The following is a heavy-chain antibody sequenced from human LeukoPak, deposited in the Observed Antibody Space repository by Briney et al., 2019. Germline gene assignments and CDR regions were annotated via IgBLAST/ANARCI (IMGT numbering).Heavy chain of an antibody. Sequence: GGSLRLSCAASGFTVSAYAMAWVRQAPGKGLEWVSAISGSGGSTYYADSVKGRFTISRDNSKNTLYLQMNSLRAEDTAVYYCAKGLLVRSSCVDYWGQGTLVTVSS. D-gene: IGHD6-13*01. V-gene: IGHV3-23*01. CDR3: AKGLLVRSSCVDY. CDR2: ISGSGGST. CDR1: GFTVSAYA. J-gene: IGHJ4*02.